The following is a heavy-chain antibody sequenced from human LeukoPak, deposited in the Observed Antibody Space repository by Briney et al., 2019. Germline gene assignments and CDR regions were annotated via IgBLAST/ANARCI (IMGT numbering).Heavy chain of an antibody. J-gene: IGHJ3*02. CDR2: MNPNSGNT. CDR1: GYTFTSYD. CDR3: ARGAVYCSGGSCYPDDAFDI. V-gene: IGHV1-8*01. Sequence: ASVKVSCKASGYTFTSYDINWVRQATGQGLEWMGWMNPNSGNTGYAQKFQGRVTMTRNTSISTAYMELSSLRSEDTAVYYCARGAVYCSGGSCYPDDAFDIWGQGTMVTVSS. D-gene: IGHD2-15*01.